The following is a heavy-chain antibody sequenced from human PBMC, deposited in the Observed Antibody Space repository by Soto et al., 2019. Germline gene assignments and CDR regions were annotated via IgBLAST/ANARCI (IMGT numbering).Heavy chain of an antibody. Sequence: GGSLRLSCAASGFTFNRYWMHWVRQAPGKGLVWVSRINSDGGSTNYADSVKGRFTISRDNAKNTLYLQMNSLRAEDTAVYYCARVYPAKYGIDYYYYYYLDVWGKGTTVTVSS. CDR2: INSDGGST. D-gene: IGHD2-15*01. CDR1: GFTFNRYW. CDR3: ARVYPAKYGIDYYYYYYLDV. V-gene: IGHV3-74*01. J-gene: IGHJ6*03.